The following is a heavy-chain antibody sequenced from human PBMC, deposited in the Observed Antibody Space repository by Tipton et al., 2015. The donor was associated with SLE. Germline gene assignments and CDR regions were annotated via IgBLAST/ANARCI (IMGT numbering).Heavy chain of an antibody. V-gene: IGHV1-18*01. D-gene: IGHD2-21*02. CDR3: ARDELTEGEMPALDI. CDR1: GYTFSRSG. J-gene: IGHJ3*02. Sequence: QSGAEVKKPGASVKVSCKASGYTFSRSGVSWVRQAPGQGLEWLGWISAYNGNKRYAHNIQDRVTMTTDRSTSTAHMELRSLRSDDTAVYYCARDELTEGEMPALDIWGQGTTVTVSS. CDR2: ISAYNGNK.